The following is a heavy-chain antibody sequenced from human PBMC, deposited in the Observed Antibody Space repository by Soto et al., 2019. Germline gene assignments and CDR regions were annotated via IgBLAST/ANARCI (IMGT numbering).Heavy chain of an antibody. V-gene: IGHV1-3*05. D-gene: IGHD3-22*01. CDR3: RIGGSCDSCGYCEFSDFDF. CDR1: GYTFTSYA. CDR2: INAGNGNT. J-gene: IGHJ3*01. Sequence: QVQLVQSGAEEKKPGASVKVSCKASGYTFTSYAMHWVRQAPGQRLEWMGWINAGNGNTKYSQKFQGRVTSTREPXXGXAXXGMSSMRSEHTTVNYCRIGGSCDSCGYCEFSDFDFWGQGRMVTVSS.